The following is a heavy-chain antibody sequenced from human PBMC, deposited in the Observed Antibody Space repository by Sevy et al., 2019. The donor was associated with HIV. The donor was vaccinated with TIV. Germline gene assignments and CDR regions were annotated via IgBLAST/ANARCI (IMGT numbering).Heavy chain of an antibody. CDR3: ARDSRRRLWPPGGDYYYGMDV. CDR2: ISYDGSNK. J-gene: IGHJ6*02. CDR1: GFTFSSYA. Sequence: GASLRLSCAASGFTFSSYAMHWVRQAPGKGLEWVAVISYDGSNKYYADSVKGRFTISRDNSKNTLYLQMNSLRAEDTAVYYCARDSRRRLWPPGGDYYYGMDVWGQGTTVTVSS. V-gene: IGHV3-30*04. D-gene: IGHD3-16*01.